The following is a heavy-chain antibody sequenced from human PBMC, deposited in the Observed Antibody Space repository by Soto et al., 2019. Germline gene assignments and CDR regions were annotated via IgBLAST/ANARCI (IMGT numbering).Heavy chain of an antibody. CDR2: INAGSGNT. Sequence: QVQPVQSGAEVKQPGSSVKVSCKAPGYTFTSYAMHWVRQAPGQRLEWMGWINAGSGNTKDSQTLQCRVTITRDTSASTAYMELSSLRSEDTAVDYCGSGLVSSWYGEWGQGTLVTAS. CDR1: GYTFTSYA. CDR3: GSGLVSSWYGE. V-gene: IGHV1-3*01. J-gene: IGHJ4*02. D-gene: IGHD6-13*01.